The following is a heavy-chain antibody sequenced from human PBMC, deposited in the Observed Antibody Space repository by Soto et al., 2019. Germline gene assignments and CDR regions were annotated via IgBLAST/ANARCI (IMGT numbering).Heavy chain of an antibody. V-gene: IGHV1-3*01. Sequence: QKFQGRVTITRDTSASTAYMGLSSLRSEDTAVYYCARGGALTMIVVVHAFDIWGQGTMVTVSS. CDR3: ARGGALTMIVVVHAFDI. J-gene: IGHJ3*02. D-gene: IGHD3-22*01.